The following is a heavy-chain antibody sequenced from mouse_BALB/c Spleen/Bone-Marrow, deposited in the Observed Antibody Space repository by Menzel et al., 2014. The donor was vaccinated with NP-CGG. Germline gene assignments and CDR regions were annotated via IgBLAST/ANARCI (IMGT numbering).Heavy chain of an antibody. V-gene: IGHV1-9*01. CDR2: ILPGSDNT. CDR1: GYTFSNYW. J-gene: IGHJ2*01. CDR3: ARGNPFDF. Sequence: QVQLQQSGGELMKPGASVKISCKATGYTFSNYWIQWVKQRPGHGPEWIGEILPGSDNTNYNEKFKDKATFTADTSSNTAYMQLSSLTSEDSAVYYCARGNPFDFWGRGTTLTVSS.